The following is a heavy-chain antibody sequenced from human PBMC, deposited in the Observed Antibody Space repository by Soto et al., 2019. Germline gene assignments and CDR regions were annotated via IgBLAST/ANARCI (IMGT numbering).Heavy chain of an antibody. CDR3: AKGLALMADH. CDR1: VFSFNTYV. V-gene: IGHV3-30*02. CDR2: ILYDGSKE. Sequence: GPLRLSCTESVFSFNTYVMDWVRQAPGKGLEWVARILYDGSKEYYADPVKGRFTISRDNSKNTLYLQMDRLRVEDTAVYFCAKGLALMADHWGQGTPVSVSS. D-gene: IGHD2-21*01. J-gene: IGHJ4*02.